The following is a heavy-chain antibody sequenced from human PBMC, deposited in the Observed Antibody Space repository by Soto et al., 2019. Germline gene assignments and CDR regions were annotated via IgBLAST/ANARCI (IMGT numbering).Heavy chain of an antibody. CDR2: INPKSGDT. D-gene: IGHD6-19*01. CDR1: GYTFTDYY. Sequence: ASVKVSCKASGYTFTDYYIHWVRQAPGQGLEWMGWINPKSGDTTYAQKFQAWVTMTRDTSINTAYLELGSLGPDDTAMFYCARAQPCYTSGWCWWFDPWGQ. V-gene: IGHV1-2*04. CDR3: ARAQPCYTSGWCWWFDP. J-gene: IGHJ5*02.